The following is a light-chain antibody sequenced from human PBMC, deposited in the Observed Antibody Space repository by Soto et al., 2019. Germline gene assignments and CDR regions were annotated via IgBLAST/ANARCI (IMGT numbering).Light chain of an antibody. CDR2: YDS. V-gene: IGLV3-21*04. CDR1: NIGSKS. Sequence: YELTQPPSVSVAPGKTARITCGGNNIGSKSVHWYQQKPGQAPVLVIYYDSDRPSGIPERFSGSNSGNTATLTISRVEAGDEADYYCQVWDSSSDHPDYVFGTGTKLTVL. J-gene: IGLJ1*01. CDR3: QVWDSSSDHPDYV.